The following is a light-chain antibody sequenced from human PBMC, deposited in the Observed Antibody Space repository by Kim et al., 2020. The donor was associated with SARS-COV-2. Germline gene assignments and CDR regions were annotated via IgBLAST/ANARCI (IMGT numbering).Light chain of an antibody. Sequence: GQSVTISCTGTSSDVGGYNYVSWYQQHPGKAPKLIIYDVSKWPSEVPDRFSGSRSDNTASLTISRVQADDEADYYCCSYAGSYTFVFGTGTKVTVL. J-gene: IGLJ1*01. CDR2: DVS. V-gene: IGLV2-11*03. CDR3: CSYAGSYTFV. CDR1: SSDVGGYNY.